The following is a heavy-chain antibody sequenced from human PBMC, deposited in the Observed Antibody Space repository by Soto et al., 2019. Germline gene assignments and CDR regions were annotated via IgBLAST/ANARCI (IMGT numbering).Heavy chain of an antibody. J-gene: IGHJ6*02. CDR2: IYYSGST. Sequence: QVQLQESGPGLVKPSETLSLTCTVSGGSISSYYWSWIRQPPGKGLEWIGYIYYSGSTNYNPSLKSRVTLSVDTSKDPFALKLSSVTAADTAVYYCAREGLTGTIGLYYYYGMDVWGQGTTVTVSS. CDR3: AREGLTGTIGLYYYYGMDV. V-gene: IGHV4-59*01. CDR1: GGSISSYY. D-gene: IGHD1-7*01.